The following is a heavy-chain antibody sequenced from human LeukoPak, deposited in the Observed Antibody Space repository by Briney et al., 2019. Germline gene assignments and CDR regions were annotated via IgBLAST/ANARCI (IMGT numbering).Heavy chain of an antibody. CDR2: ISYDGSNK. J-gene: IGHJ4*02. V-gene: IGHV3-30-3*01. CDR1: GFTFSSYA. D-gene: IGHD3-10*01. CDR3: ARAGEYSSYYSDY. Sequence: GGSLRLSCAASGFTFSSYAMHWVRQAPGKGLEWVAVISYDGSNKYYADSVKGRFTISRDNSKNTLYLQMNSLRAEDTAVYYCARAGEYSSYYSDYWGQGTLVTVSS.